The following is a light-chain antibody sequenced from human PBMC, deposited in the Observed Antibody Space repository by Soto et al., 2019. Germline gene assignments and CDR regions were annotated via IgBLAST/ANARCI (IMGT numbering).Light chain of an antibody. Sequence: QSVLTQPASVSGSPGQPITISCTGSSSDVGGYNFVSWYQHHPGKAPKLILYEVTTRPSGVSSRFSGSKSGNTASLTISGLQADDEANYYCSSYTSSNTPYVFGTGTKVTVL. V-gene: IGLV2-14*01. CDR2: EVT. J-gene: IGLJ1*01. CDR3: SSYTSSNTPYV. CDR1: SSDVGGYNF.